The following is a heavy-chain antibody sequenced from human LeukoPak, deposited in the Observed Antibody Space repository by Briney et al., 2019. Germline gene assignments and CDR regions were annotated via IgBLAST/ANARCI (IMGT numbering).Heavy chain of an antibody. J-gene: IGHJ4*02. CDR2: LSGSDPGT. CDR1: GFTFSSFA. D-gene: IGHD3-16*02. Sequence: GGSLRLSCAASGFTFSSFAMSWVRQTPGKGLEWVAALSGSDPGTYYPASVRGRFIISRDNSKNTLYLQMSSLRAEDTAVHYCAKDYDYIWGSYRQFDYWGQGTLVTVSS. CDR3: AKDYDYIWGSYRQFDY. V-gene: IGHV3-23*01.